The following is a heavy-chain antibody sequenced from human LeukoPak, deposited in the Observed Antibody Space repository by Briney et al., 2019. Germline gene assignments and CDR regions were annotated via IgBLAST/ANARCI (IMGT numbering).Heavy chain of an antibody. D-gene: IGHD1-26*01. Sequence: GGSLRLCCAASGFTFSSYPMSWVRQAPGKGLEWVSGISASGDGAFYADSLRGRFTISRDDSKNTLYLQVDSLRAEDTALYYCAKDRVGVTTDFFDSWGQGTLVTVSS. J-gene: IGHJ4*02. CDR3: AKDRVGVTTDFFDS. CDR1: GFTFSSYP. CDR2: ISASGDGA. V-gene: IGHV3-23*01.